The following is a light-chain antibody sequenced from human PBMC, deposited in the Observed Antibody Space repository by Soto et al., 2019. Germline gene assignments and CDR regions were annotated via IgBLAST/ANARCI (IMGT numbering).Light chain of an antibody. J-gene: IGKJ1*01. V-gene: IGKV3-20*01. CDR2: GVS. CDR1: QSVSSTL. CDR3: QHYGDSSWT. Sequence: ELVLTQAPVALSLSSGERATLSCRASQSVSSTLLTWYQQKPGQAPRLLIYGVSSRATGIPDRFSGSGYGTDFTLTISRVEPEDFAVCFCQHYGDSSWTFGQGSRVEIK.